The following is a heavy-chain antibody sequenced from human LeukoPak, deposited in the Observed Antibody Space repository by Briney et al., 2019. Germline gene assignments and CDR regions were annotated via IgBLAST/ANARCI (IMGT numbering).Heavy chain of an antibody. J-gene: IGHJ4*02. CDR2: ISSSSSTI. D-gene: IGHD4-23*01. Sequence: PGGSLRLSCAASGFTFSSYSMNWVRQAPGKGLEWVSYISSSSSTIYYADSVKGRFTISRDNAKNSLYLQMNSLRAEDTALYYCARRDYGGWVDYWGQGTLVTVSS. CDR1: GFTFSSYS. V-gene: IGHV3-48*04. CDR3: ARRDYGGWVDY.